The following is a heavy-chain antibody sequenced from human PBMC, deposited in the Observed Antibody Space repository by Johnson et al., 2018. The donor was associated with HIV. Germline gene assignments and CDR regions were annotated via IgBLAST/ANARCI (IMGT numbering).Heavy chain of an antibody. CDR3: ATDIVVVLAVTGTGAAFDI. D-gene: IGHD2-15*01. CDR1: GFTFSSYG. Sequence: QVQLVESWGGVVQPGRSLRLSCAASGFTFSSYGMHWVRPAPGKGLEWVAVISYDASNKYYADSLKGRFTISRDNSKNTLYLQMNSLRAEDTAVYYCATDIVVVLAVTGTGAAFDIWGQGTMVTVSS. J-gene: IGHJ3*02. CDR2: ISYDASNK. V-gene: IGHV3-30*03.